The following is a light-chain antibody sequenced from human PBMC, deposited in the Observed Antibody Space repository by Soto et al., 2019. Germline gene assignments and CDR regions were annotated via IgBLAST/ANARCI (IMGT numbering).Light chain of an antibody. CDR2: GAS. Sequence: IVMTQSPATLSVSPGERATLSCRASQSVSSNLAWYQQKPGQSPRLLIYGASTRATGIPARFSGSGSGTEFTLTISSLQSEDFAVYYCQQYNNWPPRTFGPGTKEDIK. V-gene: IGKV3-15*01. J-gene: IGKJ3*01. CDR3: QQYNNWPPRT. CDR1: QSVSSN.